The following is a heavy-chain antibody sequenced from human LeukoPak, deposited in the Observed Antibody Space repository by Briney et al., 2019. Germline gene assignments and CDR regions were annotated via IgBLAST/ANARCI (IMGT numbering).Heavy chain of an antibody. CDR1: GFTFSNAW. D-gene: IGHD6-19*01. J-gene: IGHJ4*02. Sequence: GGSLRLSCAASGFTFSNAWMSWVRQAPGKGLEWVSGITSTGGTTYYADPVKGRFTISRDNSKNTLYLQMNSLRAEDTAVYYCAKEKLIIAVGNLDYWGQGTLVTVSS. V-gene: IGHV3-23*01. CDR2: ITSTGGTT. CDR3: AKEKLIIAVGNLDY.